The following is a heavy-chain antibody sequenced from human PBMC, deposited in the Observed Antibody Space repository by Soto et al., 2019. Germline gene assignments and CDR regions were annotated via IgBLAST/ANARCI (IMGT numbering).Heavy chain of an antibody. CDR1: GYSFTSYW. J-gene: IGHJ6*02. V-gene: IGHV5-51*01. Sequence: TGESLKISCKGSGYSFTSYWMAWVRQMPGKGLEWMGIIYPGDSDTRYSPSFQGQVTISADKSISTAYLQWSSLKASDTAMYYCARRVVLPPAASPRTSIDYGMDVWGQGTTVHVSS. CDR2: IYPGDSDT. D-gene: IGHD2-2*01. CDR3: ARRVVLPPAASPRTSIDYGMDV.